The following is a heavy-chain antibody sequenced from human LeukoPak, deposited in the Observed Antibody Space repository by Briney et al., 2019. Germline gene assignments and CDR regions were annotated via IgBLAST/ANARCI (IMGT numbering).Heavy chain of an antibody. J-gene: IGHJ1*01. CDR1: GFTFSDYA. CDR2: IRASGGGT. CDR3: ATYSSLNRREFQY. Sequence: GGSLRLSCAASGFTFSDYAMIWVRQAPGKGLEWVSAIRASGGGTYYADSVRGRFTISRDNSQNTLYVQMNSLRAEDTAVYYCATYSSLNRREFQYWGQGTLLTVSS. D-gene: IGHD3-22*01. V-gene: IGHV3-23*01.